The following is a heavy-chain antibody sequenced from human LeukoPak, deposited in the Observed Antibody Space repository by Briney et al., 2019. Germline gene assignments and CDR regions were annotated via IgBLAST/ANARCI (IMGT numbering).Heavy chain of an antibody. CDR3: ARDLEQWPGLLGY. CDR1: GYTFTDYY. D-gene: IGHD6-19*01. CDR2: MNPNSGNT. V-gene: IGHV1-2*02. Sequence: ASLTVSCKTSGYTFTDYYLHWVRQAPGQGLEWMGWMNPNSGNTGYAQKFQGRVTMTRDTSISTAYMELSRLRSDDTAVYYCARDLEQWPGLLGYWGQGTLVTVSS. J-gene: IGHJ4*02.